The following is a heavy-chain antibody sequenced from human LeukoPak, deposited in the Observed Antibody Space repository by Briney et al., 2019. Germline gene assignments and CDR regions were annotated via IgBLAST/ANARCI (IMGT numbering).Heavy chain of an antibody. CDR3: ARGILSSGAFDI. CDR2: MNPNSGNT. J-gene: IGHJ3*02. Sequence: ASVKVSCKASGYTFTSSDINWVRQATGQGLEWMGWMNPNSGNTGYAQKFQGRVTMTRNTSISTAYMELSSLRSEDTAVYYCARGILSSGAFDIWGQGTMVTVSS. CDR1: GYTFTSSD. D-gene: IGHD3-10*02. V-gene: IGHV1-8*01.